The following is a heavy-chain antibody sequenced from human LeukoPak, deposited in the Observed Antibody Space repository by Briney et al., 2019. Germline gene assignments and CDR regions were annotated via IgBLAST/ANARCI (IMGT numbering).Heavy chain of an antibody. CDR1: GFTVSSSY. Sequence: GGSLRLSCAASGFTVSSSYISWVRQAPGKELEWVSVIYAGDSTYYADSVKGRFIISRDNSKNTVYLQMDSLRAEDTAVYYCARARGFSKNYFGMDVWGQGTTVTVSS. V-gene: IGHV3-53*01. CDR2: IYAGDST. CDR3: ARARGFSKNYFGMDV. D-gene: IGHD2/OR15-2a*01. J-gene: IGHJ6*02.